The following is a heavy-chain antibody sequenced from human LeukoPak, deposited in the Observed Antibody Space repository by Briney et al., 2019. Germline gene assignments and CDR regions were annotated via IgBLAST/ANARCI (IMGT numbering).Heavy chain of an antibody. CDR2: SSA. D-gene: IGHD5-24*01. Sequence: GGSLRLSCAASGFIFATSGMHWVRQAPGKGLEWLGSSAQHADSVKGRFTISRDNSNNTLCLQMNSLRAEDTAVYFCSKRDGRYFDSWGQGTLVTVSS. V-gene: IGHV3-23*01. J-gene: IGHJ4*02. CDR1: GFIFATSG. CDR3: SKRDGRYFDS.